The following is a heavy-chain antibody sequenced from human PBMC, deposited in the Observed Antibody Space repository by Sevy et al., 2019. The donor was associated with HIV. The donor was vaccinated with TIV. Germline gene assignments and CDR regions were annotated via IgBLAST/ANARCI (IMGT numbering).Heavy chain of an antibody. CDR1: GGTFSSYA. CDR3: ARATIAAAGGLYRYYYGMDV. V-gene: IGHV1-69*06. Sequence: ASVKVSCKASGGTFSSYAISWVRQAPGQGLEWMGGIIPIFGTANYAQKFQGRVTITADKSTSTAYMELSSLRSEDTAVYYCARATIAAAGGLYRYYYGMDVWGQGTTVTVSS. D-gene: IGHD6-13*01. CDR2: IIPIFGTA. J-gene: IGHJ6*02.